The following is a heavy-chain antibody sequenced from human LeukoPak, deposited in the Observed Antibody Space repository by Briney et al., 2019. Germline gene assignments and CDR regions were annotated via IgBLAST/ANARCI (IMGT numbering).Heavy chain of an antibody. D-gene: IGHD6-13*01. Sequence: PGGSLRLSYAACGFTFDDYAMHWVRQAPGKGLEWVTGISWNSGSIGYADSVKGRFTISRDNAKNSLYLQMNSLRAEDTALYYCAKAYSSSWYETIDYWGQGTLVTVSS. CDR3: AKAYSSSWYETIDY. CDR1: GFTFDDYA. CDR2: ISWNSGSI. V-gene: IGHV3-9*01. J-gene: IGHJ4*02.